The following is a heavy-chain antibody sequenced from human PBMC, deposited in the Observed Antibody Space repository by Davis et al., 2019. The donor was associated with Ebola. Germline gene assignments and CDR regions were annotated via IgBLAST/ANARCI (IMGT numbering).Heavy chain of an antibody. D-gene: IGHD6-19*01. CDR1: GFTVSSNY. Sequence: GESLKIPCAASGFTVSSNYMNWVRQAPGTGLEWVSGIYSGGSTYCADSVKGRFTISRDNSKNTLFLQMNTLRAEDAAVYYCAGGTRSGWHLEYWGQGTLVTVSS. J-gene: IGHJ4*02. CDR2: IYSGGST. V-gene: IGHV3-53*01. CDR3: AGGTRSGWHLEY.